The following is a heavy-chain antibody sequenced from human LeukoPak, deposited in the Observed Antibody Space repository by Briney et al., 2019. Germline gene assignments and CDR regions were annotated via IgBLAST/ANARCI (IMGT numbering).Heavy chain of an antibody. CDR3: AGMVTSPYYYMDV. V-gene: IGHV4-38-2*01. D-gene: IGHD5-18*01. Sequence: SETLSLTCAVSGYSISSGYYWGWIRQPPGKGLEWIGRIYTSGSTNYNPSLKSRVTISVDTTKNQFSLKLSSVTAADTAVYYCAGMVTSPYYYMDVWGKGTTVTVSS. CDR2: IYTSGST. J-gene: IGHJ6*03. CDR1: GYSISSGYY.